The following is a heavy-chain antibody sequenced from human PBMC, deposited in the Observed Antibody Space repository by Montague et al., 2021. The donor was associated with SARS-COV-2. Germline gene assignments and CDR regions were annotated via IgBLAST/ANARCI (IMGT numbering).Heavy chain of an antibody. CDR2: IYYSGST. J-gene: IGHJ4*01. D-gene: IGHD3-22*01. Sequence: SETLSLTCTVSGGSISSSSYFWGWIRQPPGKGLEWIGTIYYSGSTXYNPSLTSRVTLSADTSKNQFSLKLSSVTAADTAVYYCARGWFSPMLVVVIMGPFDYWGHGALVTVSS. V-gene: IGHV4-39*07. CDR3: ARGWFSPMLVVVIMGPFDY. CDR1: GGSISSSSYF.